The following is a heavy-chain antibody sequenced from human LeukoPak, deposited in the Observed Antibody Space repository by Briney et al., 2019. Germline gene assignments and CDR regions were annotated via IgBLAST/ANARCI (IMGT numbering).Heavy chain of an antibody. CDR3: ARDRVVVVVAATPPDAFDI. CDR1: GFTFSSYA. D-gene: IGHD2-15*01. Sequence: PGGSLRLSCAASGFTFSSYAMHWVRQAPGKGLEWVAVISYDGSNKYYADSVKSRFTISRDNSKNSLYLQMNSLRAEDTAVYYCARDRVVVVVAATPPDAFDIWGQGTMVTVSS. V-gene: IGHV3-30-3*01. CDR2: ISYDGSNK. J-gene: IGHJ3*02.